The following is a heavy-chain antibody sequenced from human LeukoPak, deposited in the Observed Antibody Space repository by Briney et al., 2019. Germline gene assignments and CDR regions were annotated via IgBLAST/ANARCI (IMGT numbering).Heavy chain of an antibody. CDR3: ARVKKVLPEFEY. CDR2: INPASGMNPNSGGK. Sequence: GSSVNISCKASGYRFTDYYIHWVRQAPGQRLEWRRWINPASGMNPNSGGKFYAQKFRDRVTMSTDTSITTIYMGLSSLRSDDTAVYYCARVKKVLPEFEYWGQGSLLTVSS. V-gene: IGHV1-2*02. D-gene: IGHD4/OR15-4a*01. J-gene: IGHJ4*02. CDR1: GYRFTDYY.